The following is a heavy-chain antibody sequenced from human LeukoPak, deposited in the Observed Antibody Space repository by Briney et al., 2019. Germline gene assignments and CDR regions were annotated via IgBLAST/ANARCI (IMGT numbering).Heavy chain of an antibody. CDR2: ISAYNGNT. CDR3: AREDRSSWYDY. J-gene: IGHJ4*02. D-gene: IGHD6-13*01. Sequence: ASVKVSCKASGYTFTSYGISWVRQAPGQGLEWMGWISAYNGNTNYAQKLQGRVTMTTDTSTSTAHMELRSLRSDDTAVYYCAREDRSSWYDYWGQGTLVTVSS. CDR1: GYTFTSYG. V-gene: IGHV1-18*01.